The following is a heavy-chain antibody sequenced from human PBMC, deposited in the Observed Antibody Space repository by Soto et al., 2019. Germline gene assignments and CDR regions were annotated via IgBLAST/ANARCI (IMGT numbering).Heavy chain of an antibody. D-gene: IGHD3-22*01. CDR3: AKDLIEVDWFDP. J-gene: IGHJ5*02. CDR2: ISYDGSNK. Sequence: GGSPRLSRAAPGFTFSSYSLNWGPQAPGKGLEWVAVISYDGSNKYYADSVKGRFTISRDNSKNTLYLQMNSLRAEDTAVYYCAKDLIEVDWFDPWGQGTLVTVSS. V-gene: IGHV3-30*18. CDR1: GFTFSSYS.